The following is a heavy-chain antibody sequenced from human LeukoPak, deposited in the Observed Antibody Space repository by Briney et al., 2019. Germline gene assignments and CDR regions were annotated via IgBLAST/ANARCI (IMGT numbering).Heavy chain of an antibody. CDR3: AAKASYFDS. CDR1: GDTVSSNSAT. J-gene: IGHJ4*02. CDR2: TYDRSNWYN. V-gene: IGHV6-1*01. Sequence: SQTLSLTCAISGDTVSSNSATWNWIRHSPWRGLEWLISTYDRSNWYNGHAGSVTSRINTTPDTSKNQFSLQLDSVPPEDTAVYYCAAKASYFDSWGQGTLVTVSS. D-gene: IGHD4/OR15-4a*01.